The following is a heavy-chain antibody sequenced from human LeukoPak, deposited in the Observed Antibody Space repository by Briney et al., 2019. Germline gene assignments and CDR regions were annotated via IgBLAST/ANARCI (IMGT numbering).Heavy chain of an antibody. CDR3: ATVGYSYGYFFDY. Sequence: GASVKVSCKVSGYTLTELSMHWVRQAPGKGLEWMGGFDPEDGETIYAQKFQGRVTMTEDTSTDTAYMGLSSLRSEDTAVYYCATVGYSYGYFFDYWGQGTLVTVSS. CDR2: FDPEDGET. D-gene: IGHD5-18*01. V-gene: IGHV1-24*01. J-gene: IGHJ4*02. CDR1: GYTLTELS.